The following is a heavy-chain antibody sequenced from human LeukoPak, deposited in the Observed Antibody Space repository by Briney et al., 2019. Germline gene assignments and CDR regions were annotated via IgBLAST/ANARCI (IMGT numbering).Heavy chain of an antibody. CDR2: ISDDGSNK. V-gene: IGHV3-30*01. Sequence: GGSLRLSCAASGFTFSSYTMHWVRQAPGKGLEWVAVISDDGSNKYYADSLNGRFTISRDNSKNTLYLQMNSLRAEDTAVYYCARDYSSSWYKGLDFWGQGTLVPVSS. J-gene: IGHJ4*02. D-gene: IGHD6-13*01. CDR1: GFTFSSYT. CDR3: ARDYSSSWYKGLDF.